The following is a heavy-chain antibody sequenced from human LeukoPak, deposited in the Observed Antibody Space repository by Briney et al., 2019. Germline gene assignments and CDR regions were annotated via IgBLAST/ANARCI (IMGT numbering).Heavy chain of an antibody. CDR3: ARDRPGGSSLDY. V-gene: IGHV4-59*01. D-gene: IGHD6-13*01. CDR2: IYYTGST. CDR1: GGSISRDY. J-gene: IGHJ4*02. Sequence: SESLSLTCTVSGGSISRDYWSWIRQPPGKGLEWIGYIYYTGSTNYNPSLKSRVTISVDTSKNQFSLKLSSVTAADTAVYYCARDRPGGSSLDYWGQGTLVTVSS.